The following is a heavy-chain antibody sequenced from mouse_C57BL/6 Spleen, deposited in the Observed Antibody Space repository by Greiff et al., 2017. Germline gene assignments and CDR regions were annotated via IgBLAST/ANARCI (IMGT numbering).Heavy chain of an antibody. J-gene: IGHJ1*03. Sequence: EVQLQQSGPELVKPGASVKMSCKASGYTFTDYNMHWVKQSHGKGLEWIGNIKPTNGDTSYNQKFKGKATLTVNKSSSTAYMELRSLTSEDSAVYYCARERLLRSWYFDVWGTGTTVTVSS. CDR3: ARERLLRSWYFDV. V-gene: IGHV1-22*01. D-gene: IGHD1-1*01. CDR1: GYTFTDYN. CDR2: IKPTNGDT.